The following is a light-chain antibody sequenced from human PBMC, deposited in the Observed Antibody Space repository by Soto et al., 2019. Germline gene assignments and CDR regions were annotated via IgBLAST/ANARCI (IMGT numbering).Light chain of an antibody. J-gene: IGKJ4*01. CDR2: DAS. CDR3: QQYNRYSLT. Sequence: DIQMTQSPSTLSASVGDRVTITCRASQSISSWLAWYQQKPGKAPKLLIYDASSLESGVPSRFSGSGSETEFTLTINNLQPDDFATYHCQQYNRYSLTFGGGTNVEIK. CDR1: QSISSW. V-gene: IGKV1-5*01.